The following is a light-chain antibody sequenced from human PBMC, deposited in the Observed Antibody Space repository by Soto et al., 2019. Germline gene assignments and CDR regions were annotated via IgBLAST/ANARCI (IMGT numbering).Light chain of an antibody. CDR2: DGS. CDR1: QSVANW. J-gene: IGKJ2*01. CDR3: QHYNTYSKA. V-gene: IGKV1-5*01. Sequence: DIQMTQSPSTLSTSVGARVTITCRASQSVANWLAWYQQKPGKAPSLLIYDGSTLALGVPPRFSGGGFGTEFTLNISSVQPDDSALYYCQHYNTYSKAFGPGTRVEIK.